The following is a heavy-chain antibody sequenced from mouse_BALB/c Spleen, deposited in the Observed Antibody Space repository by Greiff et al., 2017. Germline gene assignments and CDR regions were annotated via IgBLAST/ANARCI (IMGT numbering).Heavy chain of an antibody. CDR2: ISSGSSTI. CDR1: GFTFSSFG. D-gene: IGHD1-1*01. V-gene: IGHV5-17*02. J-gene: IGHJ4*01. CDR3: ARKGILRNYAMDY. Sequence: EVQRVESGGGLVQPGGSRKLSCAASGFTFSSFGMHWVRQAPEKGLEWVAYISSGSSTIYYADTVKGRFTISRDNPKNTLFLQMTSLRSEDTAMYYCARKGILRNYAMDYWGQGTSVTVSS.